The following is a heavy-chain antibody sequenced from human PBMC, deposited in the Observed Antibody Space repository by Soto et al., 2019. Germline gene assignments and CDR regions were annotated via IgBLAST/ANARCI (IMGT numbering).Heavy chain of an antibody. CDR2: INHSGST. CDR1: GGSFSGYY. J-gene: IGHJ4*02. V-gene: IGHV4-34*01. Sequence: PSETLSLTCAVYGGSFSGYYWSWIRQPPGKGLEWIGEINHSGSTNYNPSLKSRVTISVDTSKNQFSLKLSSVTAADTAVYYCARGYNWNDEFDYWRQGTLVTVSS. CDR3: ARGYNWNDEFDY. D-gene: IGHD1-1*01.